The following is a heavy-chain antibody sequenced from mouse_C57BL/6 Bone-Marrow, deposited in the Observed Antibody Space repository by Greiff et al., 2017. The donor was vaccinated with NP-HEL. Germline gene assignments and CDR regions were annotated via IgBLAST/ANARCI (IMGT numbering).Heavy chain of an antibody. CDR3: ARPFYDGNPAWFAY. CDR2: IYPGDGDT. J-gene: IGHJ3*01. D-gene: IGHD2-1*01. V-gene: IGHV1-82*01. Sequence: VQLQQSGPELVKPGASVKISCKASGYAFSSSWMNWVKQRPGKGLEWIGRIYPGDGDTNYNGKFKGKATLTADKSSSTAYMQLSSLTSEDSAVYFCARPFYDGNPAWFAYWGQGTLVTVSA. CDR1: GYAFSSSW.